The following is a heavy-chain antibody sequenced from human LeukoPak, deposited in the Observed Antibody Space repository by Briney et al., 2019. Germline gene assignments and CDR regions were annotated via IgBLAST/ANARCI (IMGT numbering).Heavy chain of an antibody. CDR1: RGTFSNYV. V-gene: IGHV1-46*01. D-gene: IGHD2-15*01. J-gene: IGHJ3*02. Sequence: ASVKVSCKPSRGTFSNYVISWVRQAPGQGLEWMGIIKPSGGRTSYAQKFQGRVTMTRDTSTSTVYMELSSLRSEDTAVYYCARGYCSGGSCYFTSSAFDIWGQGTMVTVSS. CDR3: ARGYCSGGSCYFTSSAFDI. CDR2: IKPSGGRT.